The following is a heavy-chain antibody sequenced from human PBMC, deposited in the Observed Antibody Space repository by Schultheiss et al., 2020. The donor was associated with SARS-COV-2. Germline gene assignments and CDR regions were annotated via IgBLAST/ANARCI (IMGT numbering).Heavy chain of an antibody. CDR3: AKALYSSFGNYYYYGMDV. D-gene: IGHD6-6*01. CDR1: GFTFSDYY. CDR2: ISSSGSTI. V-gene: IGHV3-11*04. J-gene: IGHJ6*02. Sequence: GGSLRLSCAASGFTFSDYYMSWIRQAPGKGLEWVSYISSSGSTIYYADSVKGRFTISRDNSKNTLYLQMNSLRAEDTAVYYCAKALYSSFGNYYYYGMDVWGQGTTVTVSS.